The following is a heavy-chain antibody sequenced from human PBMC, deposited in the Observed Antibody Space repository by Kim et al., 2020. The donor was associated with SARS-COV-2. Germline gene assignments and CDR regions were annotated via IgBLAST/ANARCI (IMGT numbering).Heavy chain of an antibody. Sequence: ASVKVSCKASGYTFTSYAMHWVRQAPGQRLEWMGWINAGNGNTKYSQKFQGRVTITRDTSASTAYMELSSLRSEDTAVYYCARALYYYDSSGYYYYYGVDVWGQGTTVTVSS. J-gene: IGHJ6*02. D-gene: IGHD3-22*01. CDR2: INAGNGNT. V-gene: IGHV1-3*01. CDR1: GYTFTSYA. CDR3: ARALYYYDSSGYYYYYGVDV.